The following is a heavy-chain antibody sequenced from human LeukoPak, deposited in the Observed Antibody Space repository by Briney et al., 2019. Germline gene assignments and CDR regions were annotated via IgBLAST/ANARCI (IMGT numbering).Heavy chain of an antibody. CDR1: GYSISSGFY. Sequence: PSETLSLTCTVSGYSISSGFYWGWIRQPPGKGLEWIGSMYHSGSTYYNPSLKSRVTISVDTSKKQFSLKLNSVTAADTAVYYCARANYYDTSGYSRGAFDIWGQGTMVTVPS. V-gene: IGHV4-38-2*02. J-gene: IGHJ3*02. D-gene: IGHD3-22*01. CDR3: ARANYYDTSGYSRGAFDI. CDR2: MYHSGST.